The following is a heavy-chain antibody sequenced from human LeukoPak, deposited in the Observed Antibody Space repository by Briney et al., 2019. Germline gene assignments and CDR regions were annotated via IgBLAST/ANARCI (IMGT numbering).Heavy chain of an antibody. CDR3: AREFDSSPGMDV. Sequence: PGGSLRLSCAASGFTFSSYAMHWVRQAPGKGLEWVAVISYDGSNKYYADSVKGRFTISRDYSKNMLYLQMNSLRAEDTAVYYCAREFDSSPGMDVWGQGTTVTVSS. V-gene: IGHV3-30*04. CDR1: GFTFSSYA. CDR2: ISYDGSNK. D-gene: IGHD6-13*01. J-gene: IGHJ6*02.